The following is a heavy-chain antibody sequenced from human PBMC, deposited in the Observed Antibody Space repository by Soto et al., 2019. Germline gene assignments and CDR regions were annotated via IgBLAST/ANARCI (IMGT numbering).Heavy chain of an antibody. CDR1: GFTFSSYG. J-gene: IGHJ4*02. V-gene: IGHV3-30*18. Sequence: QVQLVESGGGVVQPGRSLRLSCAASGFTFSSYGMHWVRQAPGKGLEWVAVISYDGSNKYYADSVKGRITISRDNSKNTLYLQMNSLRAEDTAVYYCSKAGGEWELLRYPDYWGQGTLVTVSS. D-gene: IGHD1-26*01. CDR3: SKAGGEWELLRYPDY. CDR2: ISYDGSNK.